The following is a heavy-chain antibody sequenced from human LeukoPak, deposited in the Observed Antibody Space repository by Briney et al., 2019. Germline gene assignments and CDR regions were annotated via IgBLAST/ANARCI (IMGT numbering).Heavy chain of an antibody. Sequence: PGGSLRLSCTAPGFSFSRYWMHWVRQAPGMGLVWVARINSDGSSTNYADSVKGRITVSRDKAKNTLYLQMNSLRAEDTAVYYCARDAFGPDYWGQGTLVTVSS. CDR1: GFSFSRYW. V-gene: IGHV3-74*01. J-gene: IGHJ4*02. D-gene: IGHD3-16*01. CDR3: ARDAFGPDY. CDR2: INSDGSST.